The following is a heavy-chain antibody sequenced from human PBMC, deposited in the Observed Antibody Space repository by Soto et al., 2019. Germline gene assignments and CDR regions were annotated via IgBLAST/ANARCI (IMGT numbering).Heavy chain of an antibody. CDR2: VNPTGST. CDR3: SRRREHWLVDALGI. CDR1: GGSFSGYY. V-gene: IGHV4-34*01. D-gene: IGHD6-19*01. Sequence: QVQVPQWGAGLLKSSETLSLTCAVYGGSFSGYYWSWIRQSPGKGLEWIGEVNPTGSTKYNPSLHRRVTISVDTSKPQFSLNLNSVAAADTAMYYCSRRREHWLVDALGIWGQGTMVTVAS. J-gene: IGHJ3*02.